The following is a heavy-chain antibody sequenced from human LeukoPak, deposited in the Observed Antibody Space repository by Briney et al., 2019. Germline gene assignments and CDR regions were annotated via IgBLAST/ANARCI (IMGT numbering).Heavy chain of an antibody. J-gene: IGHJ4*02. D-gene: IGHD3-16*01. CDR3: ARELGGGYYFDY. CDR2: IIPIFGTA. CDR1: GGTFSSYA. V-gene: IGHV1-69*05. Sequence: GASVKVSCKASGGTFSSYAISWVRQAPGQGLEWMGGIIPIFGTANYAQTFQGRVSMTSDPSTSTVHMELSSLRSEDTAVYYCARELGGGYYFDYWGQGILVTVSS.